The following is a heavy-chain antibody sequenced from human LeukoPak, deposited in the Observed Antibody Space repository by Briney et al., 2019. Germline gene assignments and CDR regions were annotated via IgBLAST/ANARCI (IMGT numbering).Heavy chain of an antibody. V-gene: IGHV3-7*01. D-gene: IGHD3-3*01. Sequence: GGSLRLSCAASGFTFSSYWMSWVRQAPGKGLEWVANIKQDGSEKYYMDSVKGRFTISRDNAKNSLYLQMNSLRAEDTAVYYCARVANYDFWSGYYRHTDYWGQGTLVTVSS. CDR2: IKQDGSEK. J-gene: IGHJ4*02. CDR1: GFTFSSYW. CDR3: ARVANYDFWSGYYRHTDY.